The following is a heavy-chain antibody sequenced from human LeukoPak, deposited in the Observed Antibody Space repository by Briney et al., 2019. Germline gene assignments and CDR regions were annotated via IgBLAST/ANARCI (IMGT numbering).Heavy chain of an antibody. Sequence: GGSLRLSCAASGFAVSTYAMAWVRQAPGKGLEWISSLSSGRSPSYSDSLEGRLTISRDNSKNTLYLQMNSLRAEDTAVYYCASSMHKVCSGGSCYSDYYYYYYGMDVWGQGTTVTVSS. CDR3: ASSMHKVCSGGSCYSDYYYYYYGMDV. V-gene: IGHV3-23*05. CDR1: GFAVSTYA. D-gene: IGHD2-15*01. J-gene: IGHJ6*02. CDR2: LSSGRSP.